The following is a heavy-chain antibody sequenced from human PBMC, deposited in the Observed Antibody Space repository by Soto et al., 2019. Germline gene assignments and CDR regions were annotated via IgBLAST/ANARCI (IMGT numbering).Heavy chain of an antibody. CDR1: GGTFSSYA. CDR2: IIPIFGTA. D-gene: IGHD1-26*01. CDR3: ASVGATPAA. J-gene: IGHJ5*02. V-gene: IGHV1-69*01. Sequence: QVQLVQSGAEVKKPGSSVKVSCKASGGTFSSYAISWVRQAAGQVLEWMGGIIPIFGTANYAQKFQGRVTITADESTGTAYVELSSLRSEDTAVYYCASVGATPAAWGQGTLVTVSS.